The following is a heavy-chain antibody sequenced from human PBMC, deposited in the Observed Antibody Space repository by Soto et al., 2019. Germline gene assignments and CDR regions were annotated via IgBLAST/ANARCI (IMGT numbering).Heavy chain of an antibody. V-gene: IGHV3-9*01. CDR3: AKDSGGNHFDY. D-gene: IGHD2-15*01. J-gene: IGHJ4*02. CDR1: GFTFDDYV. CDR2: ISWNSGSI. Sequence: EVQLVESGGGLVQPGRSLRLSCAASGFTFDDYVMHWVRQAPGKGLEWVSGISWNSGSIGYADSVKGRFTISRDNAKNSLYLQMNSLRAEDTALYYCAKDSGGNHFDYWGQGTLVTVSS.